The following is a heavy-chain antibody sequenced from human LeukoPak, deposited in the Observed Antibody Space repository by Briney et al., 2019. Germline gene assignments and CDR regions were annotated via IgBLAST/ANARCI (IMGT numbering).Heavy chain of an antibody. CDR3: AKEHSSGWYSRYFDY. CDR2: IYSGGST. Sequence: GGSLRLSCAASGFTVSSNYMSWVRQAPGKGLEWVSVIYSGGSTYYADSVKGRFTISRDNSKNTLYLQMNSLRAEDTAVYYCAKEHSSGWYSRYFDYWGQGTLVTVSS. J-gene: IGHJ4*02. V-gene: IGHV3-53*01. D-gene: IGHD6-19*01. CDR1: GFTVSSNY.